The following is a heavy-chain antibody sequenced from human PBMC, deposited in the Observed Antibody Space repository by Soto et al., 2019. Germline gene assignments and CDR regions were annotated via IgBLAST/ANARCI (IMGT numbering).Heavy chain of an antibody. Sequence: DVQLLESGGGLVQPGGSLRLSCAASGFTFSDYAMTWVRQAPGKGLEWVAAITGSGSRTYYADSVKGRFTISRDNSKNTLSLQMNSLRAEDTAIYYWAKARSQQLVVDDLDYWGQGRMVTVST. D-gene: IGHD6-13*01. V-gene: IGHV3-23*01. CDR1: GFTFSDYA. CDR2: ITGSGSRT. CDR3: AKARSQQLVVDDLDY. J-gene: IGHJ4*02.